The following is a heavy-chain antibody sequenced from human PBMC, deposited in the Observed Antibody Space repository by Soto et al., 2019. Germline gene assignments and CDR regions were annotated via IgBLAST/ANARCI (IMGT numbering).Heavy chain of an antibody. CDR2: IYYSGST. CDR1: GGSVSSGSYY. V-gene: IGHV4-61*01. J-gene: IGHJ6*02. CDR3: ARDRVTSPRGIYYYYYGMDV. Sequence: SETLSLTCTVSGGSVSSGSYYWSWIRQPPGKGLEWIGYIYYSGSTNYNPSLKSRVTISVDTSKNQFSLKLSSVTAADTAVYYCARDRVTSPRGIYYYYYGMDVWGQGTTVTVSS. D-gene: IGHD2-2*01.